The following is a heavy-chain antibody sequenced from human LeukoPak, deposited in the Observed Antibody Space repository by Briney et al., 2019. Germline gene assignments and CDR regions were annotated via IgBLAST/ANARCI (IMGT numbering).Heavy chain of an antibody. CDR3: ARDHYDYVWGSYRYGAFDI. V-gene: IGHV1-69*04. Sequence: ASVKVSCKASGGTFSSYAISWVRQAPGQGLEWMGRIIPILGIANYAQKFQGRVTITADKSTSTAYMELSSLRSEDTAVYYCARDHYDYVWGSYRYGAFDIWGQGTMVTVSS. CDR1: GGTFSSYA. D-gene: IGHD3-16*02. CDR2: IIPILGIA. J-gene: IGHJ3*02.